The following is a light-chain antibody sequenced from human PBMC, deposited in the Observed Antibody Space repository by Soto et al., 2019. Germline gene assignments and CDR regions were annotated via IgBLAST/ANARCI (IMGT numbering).Light chain of an antibody. V-gene: IGLV2-14*01. CDR1: SRDVGGYNY. CDR2: DVS. CDR3: NSYTTSNTRQIV. J-gene: IGLJ1*01. Sequence: QSVLTQPASVSGSPGQSITISCTGTSRDVGGYNYVSWYQQHPGKAPKFMIYDVSNRPSGVSTRFSGSKSGNTASLTISGLQAEDEADYYCNSYTTSNTRQIVFGTGTKFTVL.